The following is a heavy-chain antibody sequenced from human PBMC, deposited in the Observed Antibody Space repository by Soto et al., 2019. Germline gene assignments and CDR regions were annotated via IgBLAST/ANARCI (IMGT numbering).Heavy chain of an antibody. CDR3: AKRGSGAVAFDY. CDR2: ISGGGGRT. CDR1: GFTFSSYA. V-gene: IGHV3-23*01. Sequence: GGSLRLSCAASGFTFSSYAMSWVRQAPGKGLEWVSTISGGGGRTYYADSVKGRFSISRDNSKNTLYLKMNSLRAEDTALYYCAKRGSGAVAFDYWGQGTLVTVSS. J-gene: IGHJ4*02. D-gene: IGHD6-19*01.